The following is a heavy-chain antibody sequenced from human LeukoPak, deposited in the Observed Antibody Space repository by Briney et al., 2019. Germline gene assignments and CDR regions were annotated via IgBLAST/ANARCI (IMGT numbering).Heavy chain of an antibody. D-gene: IGHD1-26*01. V-gene: IGHV4-30-2*01. CDR3: ARDPYYSGSYPY. CDR2: IYHSGST. CDR1: GGSISSGGYY. J-gene: IGHJ4*02. Sequence: PSETLSLTCTVSGGSISSGGYYWSWIRQPPGKGLEWIGYIYHSGSTYYNPSLKSRVTISVDRSKNQFSLKLSSVTAADTAVYYCARDPYYSGSYPYWGQGTLVTVSS.